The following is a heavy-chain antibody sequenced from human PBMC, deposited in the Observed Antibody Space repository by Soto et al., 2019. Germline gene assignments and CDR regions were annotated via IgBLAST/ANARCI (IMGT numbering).Heavy chain of an antibody. V-gene: IGHV1-69*13. CDR3: ARWGYSGYDWGDAFDI. CDR2: IIPIFGTA. J-gene: IGHJ3*02. CDR1: GGTFSSYA. D-gene: IGHD5-12*01. Sequence: GASVKVSCKASGGTFSSYATSWVRQAPGQGLEWMGGIIPIFGTANYAQKFQGRVTITADESTSTAYMELSSLRSEDTAVYYCARWGYSGYDWGDAFDIWGQGTMVTVSS.